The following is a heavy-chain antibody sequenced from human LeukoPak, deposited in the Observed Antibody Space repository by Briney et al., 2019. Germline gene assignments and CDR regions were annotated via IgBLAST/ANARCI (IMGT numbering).Heavy chain of an antibody. J-gene: IGHJ5*02. CDR2: INARGDT. D-gene: IGHD3-10*02. Sequence: SETLSLTCAVYRWSLTYYSSNCFRQPPGKGLEWIGEINARGDTNYNPSLKSRVTISVDTSKKQFSLRLTSMIAADTPLYYCAGVQMRDARGYNWFYPWGQGTLVSVSS. V-gene: IGHV4-34*01. CDR1: RWSLTYYS. CDR3: AGVQMRDARGYNWFYP.